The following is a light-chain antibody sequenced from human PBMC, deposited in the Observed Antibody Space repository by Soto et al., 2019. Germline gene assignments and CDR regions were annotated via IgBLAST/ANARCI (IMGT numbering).Light chain of an antibody. J-gene: IGLJ1*01. CDR3: SSYTGSSTYV. CDR2: DVS. V-gene: IGLV2-14*03. CDR1: SNDVGGYNY. Sequence: QSALTQPASVSGSPGQSITISCTGTSNDVGGYNYVSWYQQHPGKAPKLMIYDVSNRPSGVSNRFSGSKSANTASLTISWLQTEDESDYYCSSYTGSSTYVFGTGTKVTVL.